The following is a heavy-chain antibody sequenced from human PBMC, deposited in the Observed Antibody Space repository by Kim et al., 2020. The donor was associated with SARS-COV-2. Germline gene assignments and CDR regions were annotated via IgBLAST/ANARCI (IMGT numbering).Heavy chain of an antibody. J-gene: IGHJ4*02. CDR3: ARERYYFDY. CDR2: GTA. Sequence: GTANYAQKFKGRVTITADESTSTAYMELSSLRSEDTAVYYCARERYYFDYWGQGTLVTVSS. V-gene: IGHV1-69*01.